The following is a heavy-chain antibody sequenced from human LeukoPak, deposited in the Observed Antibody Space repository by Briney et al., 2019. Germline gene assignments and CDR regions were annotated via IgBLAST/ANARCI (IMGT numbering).Heavy chain of an antibody. CDR1: GFTFSSYA. D-gene: IGHD6-13*01. CDR2: ISGSGGST. J-gene: IGHJ4*02. V-gene: IGHV3-23*01. Sequence: GGSLRLSCAASGFTFSSYAMSWVRQAPGKGLEWVSAISGSGGSTYFADSVKGRFTISRDNSKNTLYLQMNSLRADDTALYYCAKSSSWYWEYWGQGTLVTVSS. CDR3: AKSSSWYWEY.